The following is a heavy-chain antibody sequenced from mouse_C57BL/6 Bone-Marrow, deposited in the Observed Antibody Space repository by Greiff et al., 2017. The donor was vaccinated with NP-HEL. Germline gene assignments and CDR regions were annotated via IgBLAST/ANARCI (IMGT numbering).Heavy chain of an antibody. CDR2: ISNLAYSI. Sequence: EVKLMESGGGLVQPGGSLKLSCAASGFTFSDYGMAWVRQAPRKGPEWVAFISNLAYSIYYADTVTGRFTISRENAKNTLYLEMSSLRSEDTAMYYCARQAGIYYDYAYAMDYWGQGTSVTVSS. V-gene: IGHV5-15*01. J-gene: IGHJ4*01. CDR1: GFTFSDYG. D-gene: IGHD2-4*01. CDR3: ARQAGIYYDYAYAMDY.